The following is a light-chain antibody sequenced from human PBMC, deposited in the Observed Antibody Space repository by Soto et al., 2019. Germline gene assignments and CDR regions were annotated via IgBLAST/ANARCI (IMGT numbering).Light chain of an antibody. CDR1: SSDVGGYNY. J-gene: IGLJ2*01. CDR3: SSYTSSSTVV. CDR2: EVS. Sequence: QSALTQPASVSGSPGQSIAISCTGTSSDVGGYNYVSWYQHHPGKAPKLMIYEVSNRPSGVSNRFSGSKSGNTASLTMSGLQAEDEADYYCSSYTSSSTVVFGGGTKVTVL. V-gene: IGLV2-14*01.